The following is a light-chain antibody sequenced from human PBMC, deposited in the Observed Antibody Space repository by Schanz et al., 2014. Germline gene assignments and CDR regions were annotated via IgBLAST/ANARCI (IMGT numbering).Light chain of an antibody. J-gene: IGKJ2*03. CDR3: MQGTHWRS. V-gene: IGKV2-28*01. CDR2: LGS. Sequence: DIVMTQSPLSLPVTPGEPASISCRSSQSLLHSNGYNYLDWYLQKPGQSPQLLIYLGSYRASGVPDRFSGSGSGTDFTLKISRVEAEDVGVYYCMQGTHWRSFGQGTKLEIK. CDR1: QSLLHSNGYNY.